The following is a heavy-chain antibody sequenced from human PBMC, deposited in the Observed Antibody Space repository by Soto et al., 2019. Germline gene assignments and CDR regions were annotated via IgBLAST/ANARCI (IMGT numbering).Heavy chain of an antibody. CDR3: AKDGSSGWLVNWFDP. CDR1: GFPFSTYA. J-gene: IGHJ5*02. Sequence: EVQLSESGGGLVQPGGSLRLSCVASGFPFSTYAMNWVRQSPGKGLEWVAAITGSGGLSFFADSEKGRFTISRDNSKNTVYLHMNRLRAEDTAVDDSAKDGSSGWLVNWFDPWGQGTLVSVSS. V-gene: IGHV3-23*01. D-gene: IGHD6-19*01. CDR2: ITGSGGLS.